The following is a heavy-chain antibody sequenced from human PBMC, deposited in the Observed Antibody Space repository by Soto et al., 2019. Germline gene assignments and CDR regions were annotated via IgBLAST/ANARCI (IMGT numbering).Heavy chain of an antibody. J-gene: IGHJ6*02. CDR2: ISGSSDYI. D-gene: IGHD5-12*01. CDR1: GFTFTNYG. V-gene: IGHV3-21*01. CDR3: AREVDSAFYYYYPMDV. Sequence: PGGSLRLSCAASGFTFTNYGVNWVRQAPGKGLEWVSYISGSSDYIYYADSVKGRFTISRDNARNSLFLQMSSLRAEDTAMYYCAREVDSAFYYYYPMDVWGQGTTVTV.